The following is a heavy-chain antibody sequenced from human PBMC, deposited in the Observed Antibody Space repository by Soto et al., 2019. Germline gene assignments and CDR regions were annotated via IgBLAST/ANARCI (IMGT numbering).Heavy chain of an antibody. CDR2: ISSSSSYI. CDR1: GFTFSSYS. CDR3: ARSWNYYYYYGMDV. Sequence: ESGGGLVKPGGSLRLSCAASGFTFSSYSMNWVRQAPGKGLEWVSSISSSSSYIYYADSVKGRFTISRDNAKNSLYLQMNSLRAEDTAVYYCARSWNYYYYYGMDVWGQGTTVTVSS. V-gene: IGHV3-21*01. J-gene: IGHJ6*02. D-gene: IGHD3-3*01.